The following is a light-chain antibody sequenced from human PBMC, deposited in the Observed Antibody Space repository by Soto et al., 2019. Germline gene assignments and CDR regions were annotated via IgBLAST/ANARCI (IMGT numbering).Light chain of an antibody. J-gene: IGKJ1*01. V-gene: IGKV3-15*01. CDR1: QSVSRN. CDR2: GAS. Sequence: EIVMTQSPATLSVSPGERATLSCRASQSVSRNLAWYQQKPGQAPRLLIYGASTRATGIPARFSGSVSGTEFTLTISSLQSEDFAIYSCQHYKNWPPWTFGQGTKVEIK. CDR3: QHYKNWPPWT.